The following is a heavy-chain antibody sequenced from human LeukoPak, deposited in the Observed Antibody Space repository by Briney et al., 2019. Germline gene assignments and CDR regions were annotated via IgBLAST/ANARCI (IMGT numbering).Heavy chain of an antibody. Sequence: PGRSLRLSCAASGFTFSDYAMHWVRQAPGKGLEWVAVLSYGGTNKYYADSVKGRFTSSRDNSKNTMFLQMNSLRAEDTAVYHCARDRSGYANDAFDFWGQGTMVTVSS. V-gene: IGHV3-30-3*01. CDR1: GFTFSDYA. J-gene: IGHJ3*01. D-gene: IGHD3-3*01. CDR2: LSYGGTNK. CDR3: ARDRSGYANDAFDF.